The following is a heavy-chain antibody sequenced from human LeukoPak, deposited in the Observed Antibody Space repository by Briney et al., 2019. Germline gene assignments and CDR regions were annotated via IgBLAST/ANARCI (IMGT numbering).Heavy chain of an antibody. CDR3: ARRTDYYGSGSLLDY. Sequence: PSETLSLTCTVSGGSISSYYWSWIRQPPGKGLEWIGYIYYSGSTNYNPSLKSRVTISVDTSKNQFSLKLSSVTAADTAVYYCARRTDYYGSGSLLDYWGQGTLVTVSP. D-gene: IGHD3-10*01. V-gene: IGHV4-59*08. CDR2: IYYSGST. CDR1: GGSISSYY. J-gene: IGHJ4*02.